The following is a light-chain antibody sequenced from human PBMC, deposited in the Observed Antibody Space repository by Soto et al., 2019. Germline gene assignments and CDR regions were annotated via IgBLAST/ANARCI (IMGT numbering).Light chain of an antibody. CDR3: QQYGSSPT. CDR2: AAS. Sequence: PGERATLSCRASQRLSTSYLAWYRLKPGQAPRLLIYAASSRASGIPDRFSGSGSGTDFTLTISRLEPEDFAVYYCQQYGSSPTFGQGTRLEIK. V-gene: IGKV3-20*01. CDR1: QRLSTSY. J-gene: IGKJ5*01.